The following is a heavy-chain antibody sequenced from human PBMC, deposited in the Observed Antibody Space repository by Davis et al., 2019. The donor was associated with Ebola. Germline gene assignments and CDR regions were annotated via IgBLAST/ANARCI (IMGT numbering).Heavy chain of an antibody. Sequence: GESLKISCAASGFIVSDKYMSWVRQAPGKGLEWVSSISGSGTYIYYADSVKGRFAISRDNAKNSLYLQMNGLRVEDTAIYYCAKDTSNIWFDIWGQGTVVTVSS. CDR2: ISGSGTYI. CDR3: AKDTSNIWFDI. D-gene: IGHD1-26*01. CDR1: GFIVSDKY. J-gene: IGHJ3*02. V-gene: IGHV3-21*04.